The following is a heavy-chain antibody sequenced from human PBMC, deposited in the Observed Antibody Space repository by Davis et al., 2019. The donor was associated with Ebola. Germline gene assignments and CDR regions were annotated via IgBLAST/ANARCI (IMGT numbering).Heavy chain of an antibody. CDR1: GGSISSGGYY. CDR3: ARGPWLGRRFDY. V-gene: IGHV4-31*03. D-gene: IGHD6-19*01. J-gene: IGHJ4*02. CDR2: IYYSGST. Sequence: PSETLSLTCTVSGGSISSGGYYWSWIRQHPGKGLEWIGYIYYSGSTYYNPSLKSRVTISVDTSKNQFSLKLSSVTAADTAVYYCARGPWLGRRFDYWGQGTLVTVSS.